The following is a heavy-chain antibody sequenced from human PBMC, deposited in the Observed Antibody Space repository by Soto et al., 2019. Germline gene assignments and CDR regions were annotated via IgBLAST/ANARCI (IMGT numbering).Heavy chain of an antibody. CDR2: ISWDGRST. CDR1: GFTFDDYS. V-gene: IGHV3-43*01. D-gene: IGHD1-26*01. CDR3: GKDGAITDYTYLDY. J-gene: IGHJ4*02. Sequence: DVQLVESGGVVVQPGESLRLSCAASGFTFDDYSMHWVRQAPGKGLEWVSLISWDGRSTYYADSVKGRFTVSRDNSKNSLYLQMNSLTTEDTALYYCGKDGAITDYTYLDYWGQGALVTVSS.